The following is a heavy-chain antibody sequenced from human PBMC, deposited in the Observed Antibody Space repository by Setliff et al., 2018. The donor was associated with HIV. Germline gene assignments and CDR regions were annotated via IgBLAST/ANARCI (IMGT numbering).Heavy chain of an antibody. V-gene: IGHV3-21*01. D-gene: IGHD6-19*01. CDR1: GFTFSTYR. CDR3: ARAVHSGWYYFDY. J-gene: IGHJ4*02. Sequence: RLSCAASGFTFSTYRMNWVRQAPGKGLEWVSSISSSSSYIYYADSLKGRFTISRDNAKNSLYLQMNSLRAEDTAVYYCARAVHSGWYYFDYWGQGTLVTVS. CDR2: ISSSSSYI.